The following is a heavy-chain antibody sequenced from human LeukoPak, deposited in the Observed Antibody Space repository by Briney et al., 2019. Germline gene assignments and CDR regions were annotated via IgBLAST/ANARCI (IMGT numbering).Heavy chain of an antibody. CDR3: AKCRRIVVVPAAVDY. CDR1: GFTFSSYA. CDR2: ISGSGGST. D-gene: IGHD2-2*01. V-gene: IGHV3-23*01. Sequence: GGSLRLSCAASGFTFSSYAMSWVRQAPGKGLEWVSAISGSGGSTYYADSVKGRFTISRDNSKNTLYLQMNSLRAEDTAVYYCAKCRRIVVVPAAVDYWGQGTLVTVSS. J-gene: IGHJ4*02.